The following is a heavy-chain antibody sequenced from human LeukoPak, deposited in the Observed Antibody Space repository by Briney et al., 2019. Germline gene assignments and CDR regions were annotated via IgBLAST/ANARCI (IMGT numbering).Heavy chain of an antibody. CDR1: GYSFTSYW. Sequence: GESLKISCKGSGYSFTSYWIGWVRQMPGKGLEWMGIIYPGDSDTRYSPSFQGQVTISADKSISTAYLQWSSLKASDTAMYYCARHKTDSSGYYHLAGFDYWGQGTLVTVSS. J-gene: IGHJ4*02. V-gene: IGHV5-51*01. CDR3: ARHKTDSSGYYHLAGFDY. D-gene: IGHD3-22*01. CDR2: IYPGDSDT.